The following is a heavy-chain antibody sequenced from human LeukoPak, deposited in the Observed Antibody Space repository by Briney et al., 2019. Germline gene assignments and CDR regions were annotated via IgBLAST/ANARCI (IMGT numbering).Heavy chain of an antibody. V-gene: IGHV1-18*01. CDR2: ISAYNGNT. J-gene: IGHJ5*02. D-gene: IGHD2-15*01. CDR1: GYTFTSYG. Sequence: ASVKVSCKASGYTFTSYGISWVRQAPGQGLEWMGWISAYNGNTNYAQKFQGRVTMTRNTSISTAYMELSSLRSEDTAVYYCARVLPRIVVVVAARGFDPWGQGTLVTVSS. CDR3: ARVLPRIVVVVAARGFDP.